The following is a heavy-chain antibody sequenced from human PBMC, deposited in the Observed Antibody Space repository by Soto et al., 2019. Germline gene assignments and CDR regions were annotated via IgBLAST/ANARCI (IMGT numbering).Heavy chain of an antibody. V-gene: IGHV1-18*04. Sequence: GASVKVSCKASGYTFTSYVISWVRQAPGQGLEWMGWISAYNGNTNYAQKLQGRVTMTTDTSTSTAYMELRSLRSDDTAVYYCARDSDSSGYYYYYYGMDVWGQGTTVTVSS. CDR2: ISAYNGNT. CDR3: ARDSDSSGYYYYYYGMDV. CDR1: GYTFTSYV. D-gene: IGHD3-22*01. J-gene: IGHJ6*02.